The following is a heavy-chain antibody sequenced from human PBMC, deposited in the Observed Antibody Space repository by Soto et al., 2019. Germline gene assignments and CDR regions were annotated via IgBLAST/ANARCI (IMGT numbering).Heavy chain of an antibody. CDR3: AREIKTTAIKYYYYGMDV. D-gene: IGHD4-4*01. J-gene: IGHJ6*02. Sequence: GGSLRLSCAASGFTFSSYWMSWGRQAPGKGLEWVANIKQDGSEKYYVDSVKGRFTISRDNAKNSLYLQMNSLRAEDTAVYYCAREIKTTAIKYYYYGMDVGGQGTTVTVS. CDR2: IKQDGSEK. V-gene: IGHV3-7*01. CDR1: GFTFSSYW.